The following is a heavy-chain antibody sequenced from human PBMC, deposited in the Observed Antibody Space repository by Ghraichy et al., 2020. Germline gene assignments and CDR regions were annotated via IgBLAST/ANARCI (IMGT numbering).Heavy chain of an antibody. CDR2: IKQDGSEK. CDR3: ARDHYGSGNYYYYYGMDV. CDR1: GFTFSSYW. Sequence: GGSLRLSCAASGFTFSSYWMSWVRQAPGKGLEWVANIKQDGSEKYYVDSVKGRFTISRDNAKNSLYLQMNSLRAEDTAVYYCARDHYGSGNYYYYYGMDVWGQGTTVTVSS. V-gene: IGHV3-7*03. D-gene: IGHD3-10*01. J-gene: IGHJ6*02.